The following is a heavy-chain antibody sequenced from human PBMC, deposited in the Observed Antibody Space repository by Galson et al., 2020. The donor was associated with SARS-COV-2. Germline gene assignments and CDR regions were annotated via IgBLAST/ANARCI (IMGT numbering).Heavy chain of an antibody. CDR3: TRHAVVPGTRFGI. CDR1: AYSFSKFW. D-gene: IGHD2-21*02. V-gene: IGHV5-51*01. CDR2: IYPDDSDT. Sequence: GESLKISCKGSAYSFSKFWIGWVRQMPGKGLEYMGVIYPDDSDTIYSPSFQGQVTISADKSISTAYLQWSSLKASDTAMYYCTRHAVVPGTRFGIWGQGTLVTVSS. J-gene: IGHJ4*02.